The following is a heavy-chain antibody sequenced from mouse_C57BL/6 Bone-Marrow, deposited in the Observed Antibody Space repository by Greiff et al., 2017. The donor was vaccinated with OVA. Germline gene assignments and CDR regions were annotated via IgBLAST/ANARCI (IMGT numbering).Heavy chain of an antibody. CDR1: GISITTGNYR. V-gene: IGHV3-5*01. CDR3: ARGDGYYPVMDY. CDR2: IYYSGTI. D-gene: IGHD2-3*01. J-gene: IGHJ4*01. Sequence: EVKLQESGPGLVKPSQTVFLTCTVTGISITTGNYRWSWIRQFPGNKLEWIGYIYYSGTITYNPSLTSRTTITRDTPKNQFFLEMNSLTAEDTATYYCARGDGYYPVMDYWGQGTSVTVSS.